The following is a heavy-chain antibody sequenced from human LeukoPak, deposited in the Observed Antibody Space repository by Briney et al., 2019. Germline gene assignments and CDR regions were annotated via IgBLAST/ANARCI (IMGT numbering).Heavy chain of an antibody. J-gene: IGHJ1*01. CDR2: ISGSGGST. V-gene: IGHV3-23*01. Sequence: GGSLRLSCAASGFTFSSYAMSWVRQAPGKGLEWVSAISGSGGSTYYADSVKGRFTISRDNSKNTLYLQMNSLRAEDTAVYYCAKDLAFWSGYYIRYFQHWGQGTLVTVSS. CDR1: GFTFSSYA. D-gene: IGHD3-3*01. CDR3: AKDLAFWSGYYIRYFQH.